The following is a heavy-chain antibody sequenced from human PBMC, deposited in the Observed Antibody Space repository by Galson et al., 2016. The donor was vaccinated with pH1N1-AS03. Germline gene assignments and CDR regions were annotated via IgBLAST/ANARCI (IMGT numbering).Heavy chain of an antibody. CDR2: IRYDGSNT. CDR1: GFTFSSYG. V-gene: IGHV3-30*02. Sequence: SLRLSCAASGFTFSSYGLHWIRQAPGEGLEWVTFIRYDGSNTYYVDSVRGRFTISRDNSKNMLYLQMNSLRAEDSAAYYCAIDRVRLQVTESSAFDIWGQGTMVTVSS. CDR3: AIDRVRLQVTESSAFDI. J-gene: IGHJ3*02. D-gene: IGHD4-23*01.